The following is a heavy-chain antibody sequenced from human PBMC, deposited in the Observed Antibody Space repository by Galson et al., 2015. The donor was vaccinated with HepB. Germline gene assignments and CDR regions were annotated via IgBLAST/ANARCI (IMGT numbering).Heavy chain of an antibody. CDR2: ISSSSSTI. CDR3: ARDGARRYCSSTSCSINWFAP. V-gene: IGHV3-48*01. CDR1: GFTFSSYN. D-gene: IGHD2-2*01. J-gene: IGHJ5*02. Sequence: SLRLSCAASGFTFSSYNMNWVRQAPGKGLEWVSYISSSSSTIYYADSVKGRFTISRDNGKNSLYLQMNSLRAEDTAVYYCARDGARRYCSSTSCSINWFAPWGQGTLVIVSS.